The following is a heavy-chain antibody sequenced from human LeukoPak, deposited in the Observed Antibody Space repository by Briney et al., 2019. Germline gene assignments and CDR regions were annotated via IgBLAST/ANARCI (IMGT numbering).Heavy chain of an antibody. CDR1: GGSFSGYY. CDR3: ARVPYDFWSGYWPLYVDY. Sequence: SETLSLTCAVYGGSFSGYYWSWIRQPPGKGLEWIGEINHSGSTNYNPSLKSRVTISVDTSKNQSSLKLSSVTAADTAVYYCARVPYDFWSGYWPLYVDYWGQGTLVTVSS. CDR2: INHSGST. V-gene: IGHV4-34*01. D-gene: IGHD3-3*01. J-gene: IGHJ4*02.